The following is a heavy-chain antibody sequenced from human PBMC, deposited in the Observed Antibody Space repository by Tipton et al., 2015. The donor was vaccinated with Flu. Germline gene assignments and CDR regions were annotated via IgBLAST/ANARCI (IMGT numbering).Heavy chain of an antibody. Sequence: QLVQSGAGVKKPGASVKVSCKASGYTFTGYYMHWVRQAPGQGLEWMGRINPNSGGTNYAQKFQGRVTMTRGTSISTAYMELSRLRSDDTAVYYCAGVTYYYDSSHFGYWGQGTLVTVSS. J-gene: IGHJ4*02. CDR3: AGVTYYYDSSHFGY. D-gene: IGHD3-22*01. CDR1: GYTFTGYY. V-gene: IGHV1-2*06. CDR2: INPNSGGT.